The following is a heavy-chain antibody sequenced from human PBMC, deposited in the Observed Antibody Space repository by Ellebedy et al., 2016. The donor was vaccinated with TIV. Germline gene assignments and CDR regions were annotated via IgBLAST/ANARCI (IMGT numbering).Heavy chain of an antibody. D-gene: IGHD6-25*01. V-gene: IGHV2-5*02. CDR1: GFSLTTSGVG. CDR2: IYWDDDK. CDR3: ALRRLEAAVN. J-gene: IGHJ4*02. Sequence: SGPTLVXPPQTLTLTCTFSGFSLTTSGVGVGWIRQPPGKTLEWLAIIYWDDDKRHIPSLKTRLTITKDTSKNQVLLTITNMDPVDTATYYCALRRLEAAVNWGQGTLVTVSS.